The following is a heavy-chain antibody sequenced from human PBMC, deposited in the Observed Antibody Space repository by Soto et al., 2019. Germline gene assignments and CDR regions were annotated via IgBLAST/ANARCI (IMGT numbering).Heavy chain of an antibody. D-gene: IGHD3-22*01. J-gene: IGHJ4*02. CDR1: GGTFSSYA. CDR2: IIPIFGTA. CDR3: ANYYYDSSGYSDYFDY. Sequence: SVKVSCKASGGTFSSYAISWVRQAPGQGLEWMGGIIPIFGTANYAQKFQGRVTITADESTSTAYMELSSLRSEDTAVYYCANYYYDSSGYSDYFDYWGQGTLVTGSS. V-gene: IGHV1-69*13.